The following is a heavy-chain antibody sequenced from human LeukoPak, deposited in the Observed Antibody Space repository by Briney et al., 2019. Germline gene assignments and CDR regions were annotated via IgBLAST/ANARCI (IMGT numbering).Heavy chain of an antibody. CDR2: ISSSSSYI. Sequence: GGSLRLSCAASGFTFSSYSMNWVRQAPGKGLEWVSSISSSSSYIYYADSVKGRFTISRDNAKNSLYLQMNSLRAEDTAVYYCARDVAARPFLLYGRRGIDYWGQGTLVNVSS. V-gene: IGHV3-21*01. D-gene: IGHD6-6*01. J-gene: IGHJ4*02. CDR3: ARDVAARPFLLYGRRGIDY. CDR1: GFTFSSYS.